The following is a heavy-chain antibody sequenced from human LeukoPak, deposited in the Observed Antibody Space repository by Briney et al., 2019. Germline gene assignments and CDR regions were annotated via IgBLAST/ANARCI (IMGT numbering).Heavy chain of an antibody. V-gene: IGHV4-59*01. CDR2: IDDSGNT. Sequence: SETLSLTCTVSGGSISRYYWSWIRRLPGKGLEWIGYIDDSGNTNYNPSLKSQVTISVDKSKNQFSLKLSFVTAAETAMYYCARSDYHNSGSHTVFDAFDIWGQGTRVTVSS. CDR3: ARSDYHNSGSHTVFDAFDI. D-gene: IGHD3-10*01. J-gene: IGHJ3*02. CDR1: GGSISRYY.